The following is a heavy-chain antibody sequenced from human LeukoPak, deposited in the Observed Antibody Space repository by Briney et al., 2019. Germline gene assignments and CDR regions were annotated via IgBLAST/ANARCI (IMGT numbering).Heavy chain of an antibody. D-gene: IGHD1-26*01. CDR3: ARGASYWGDYYYGMDV. CDR1: GFTFSNYG. Sequence: GGSLRLSCAASGFTFSNYGIHWVRQAPGKGLEWVAVIWYDGSNEYYADSVKGRFTISRDNSKNTLYLQMNSLRAEDTAVYYCARGASYWGDYYYGMDVWGQGTTVTVSS. J-gene: IGHJ6*02. CDR2: IWYDGSNE. V-gene: IGHV3-33*01.